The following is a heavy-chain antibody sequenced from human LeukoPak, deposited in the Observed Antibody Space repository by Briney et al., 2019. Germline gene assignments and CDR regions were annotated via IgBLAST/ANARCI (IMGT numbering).Heavy chain of an antibody. CDR3: ARDLNAIRNSNFDF. D-gene: IGHD5-24*01. V-gene: IGHV3-48*03. J-gene: IGHJ4*02. Sequence: MNWADSVKGRFFISRDNAQDSLYLHMNSLRAEDTAVYYCARDLNAIRNSNFDFWGQGTLVTVSS. CDR2: M.